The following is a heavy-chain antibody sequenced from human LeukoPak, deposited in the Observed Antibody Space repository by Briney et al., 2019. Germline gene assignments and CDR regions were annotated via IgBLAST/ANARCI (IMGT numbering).Heavy chain of an antibody. CDR1: GGSISSYY. CDR3: ASVGGGTAMVKGTYYYYYGMDV. J-gene: IGHJ6*02. Sequence: SETLSLTCTVSGGSISSYYWSWIRQPPGKGLEWIGYIYYSGSTNYNPSLKSRVTISVDTSKNQFSLKLSSVTAADTAVYYCASVGGGTAMVKGTYYYYYGMDVWDQGTTVTVSS. D-gene: IGHD5-18*01. V-gene: IGHV4-59*01. CDR2: IYYSGST.